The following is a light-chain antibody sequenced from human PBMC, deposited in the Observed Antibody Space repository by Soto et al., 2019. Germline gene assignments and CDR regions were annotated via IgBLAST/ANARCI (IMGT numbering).Light chain of an antibody. CDR3: QQRSNWLGT. CDR2: DAS. Sequence: EIVLTHSPGTLSLSPWEIATLSCRASQSVSSSYLAWYQQKPGQAPRLLIYDASSRATGTPDRFSGSGSGTDFTLTISSLEPEDFAVYYYQQRSNWLGTFGGGTKVDIK. J-gene: IGKJ4*01. V-gene: IGKV3D-20*02. CDR1: QSVSSSY.